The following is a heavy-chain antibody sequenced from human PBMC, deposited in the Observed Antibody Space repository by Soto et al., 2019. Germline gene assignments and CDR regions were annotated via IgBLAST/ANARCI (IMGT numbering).Heavy chain of an antibody. CDR1: GFTFSSYA. V-gene: IGHV3-23*01. D-gene: IGHD4-4*01. Sequence: GGSLRLSCAASGFTFSSYAMSWVRQAPGKGLEWVSAITGSGGSTYYADSVKGRFTISRDNSKNTLYLQMNSLRAEDTAVYYCAKGTSRTTTVSWFDPWGQGTLVTVSS. CDR2: ITGSGGST. CDR3: AKGTSRTTTVSWFDP. J-gene: IGHJ5*02.